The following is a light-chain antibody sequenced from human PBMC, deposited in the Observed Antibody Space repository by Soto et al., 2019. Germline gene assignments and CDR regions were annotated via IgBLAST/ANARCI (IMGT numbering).Light chain of an antibody. CDR1: QSVSSY. CDR3: QQRSNWPPLT. Sequence: EIVLTQSPATLSLSPGERATLSCRASQSVSSYLAWYHQKPGQAPRLLIYDASNRATGIPARFSGSGSGTDFTLTISSLEPEYFAVYYCQQRSNWPPLTFGGGTKVDIK. CDR2: DAS. J-gene: IGKJ4*01. V-gene: IGKV3-11*01.